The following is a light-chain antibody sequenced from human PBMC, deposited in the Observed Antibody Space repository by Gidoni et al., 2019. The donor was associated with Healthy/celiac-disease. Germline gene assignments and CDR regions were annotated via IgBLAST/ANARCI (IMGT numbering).Light chain of an antibody. CDR1: QDSSNY. J-gene: IGKJ5*01. Sequence: EIQRTKSPSSLSAYLGDRVTITCQASQDSSNYLNWYQQNPGKAPKLLIYDASNLETGVPSRFSGSGSGTDFTFTISSLQPEDIATYYCQRYDNLRITFGQGTRLEIK. CDR3: QRYDNLRIT. V-gene: IGKV1-33*01. CDR2: DAS.